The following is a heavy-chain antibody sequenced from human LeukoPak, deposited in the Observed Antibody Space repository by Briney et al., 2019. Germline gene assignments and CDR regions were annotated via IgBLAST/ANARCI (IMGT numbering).Heavy chain of an antibody. J-gene: IGHJ4*02. D-gene: IGHD2-8*01. Sequence: GRSLRLSCEASGFTFSSFAMHWVRQAPGKGLEWVAIISDDGGIKFYADSAKGRFTISRDNSKNTLYLLMNSLRAEDTAVYYCARGLGYCSDGVCYTFTYWGQGMLVTVSS. CDR2: ISDDGGIK. V-gene: IGHV3-30-3*01. CDR3: ARGLGYCSDGVCYTFTY. CDR1: GFTFSSFA.